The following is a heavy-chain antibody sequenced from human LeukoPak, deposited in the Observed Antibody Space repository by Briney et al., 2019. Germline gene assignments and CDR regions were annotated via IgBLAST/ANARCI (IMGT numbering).Heavy chain of an antibody. CDR2: IYYSGIT. V-gene: IGHV4-39*07. J-gene: IGHJ4*02. CDR3: ARIRFYYDY. Sequence: SETLSLTCTVSGGSISSSGYYWGWIRQSPGEGLEWIGNIYYSGITYYNPSLKSRVHISVDPSKKQFSLKLSSLTAADTAVYYCARIRFYYDYWGQGTLVTVSS. CDR1: GGSISSSGYY.